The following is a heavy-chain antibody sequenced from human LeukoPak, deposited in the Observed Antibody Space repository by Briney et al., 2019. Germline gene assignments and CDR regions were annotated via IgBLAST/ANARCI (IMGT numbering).Heavy chain of an antibody. J-gene: IGHJ6*02. CDR1: GYTFTSYY. CDR3: ARDGGMITFGGVIPNYYYYGMDV. CDR2: INPSGGST. V-gene: IGHV1-46*01. Sequence: ASVKVSCKASGYTFTSYYMHWVRQAPGQGLEWMGIINPSGGSTSYAQKFQGRVTMTRDTSTSTVYMELSSLRSEDTAVYYCARDGGMITFGGVIPNYYYYGMDVWGQGTTVTVSS. D-gene: IGHD3-16*02.